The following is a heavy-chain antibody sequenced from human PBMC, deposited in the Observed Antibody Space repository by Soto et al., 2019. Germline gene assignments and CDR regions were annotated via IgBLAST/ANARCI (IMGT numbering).Heavy chain of an antibody. CDR2: IYYSGST. Sequence: QVQLQESGPGLVKPSQTLSLTCTVSGGSISSGGYYWSWIRQHPGKGLEWIGYIYYSGSTYYNPSLKSRVTIAVXXSXNXXSLKLSSVTAADTAVYYCARDVVVAATPYYYGMDVWGQGTTVTVSS. CDR3: ARDVVVAATPYYYGMDV. D-gene: IGHD2-15*01. CDR1: GGSISSGGYY. V-gene: IGHV4-31*03. J-gene: IGHJ6*02.